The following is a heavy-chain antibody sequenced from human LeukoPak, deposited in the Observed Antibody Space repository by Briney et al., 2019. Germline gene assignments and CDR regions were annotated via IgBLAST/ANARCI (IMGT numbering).Heavy chain of an antibody. CDR2: IYYSGST. V-gene: IGHV4-59*01. D-gene: IGHD3-3*01. CDR1: GGSISSYY. Sequence: SETLSLTCTVSGGSISSYYWSWIRQPPGKGLEWIGYIYYSGSTNYNPSLKSRVTISVDTSKNQFSLKLSSVTAADTAVYYCARYYDFWSGLLHYGMDVWGQGTTVTVSS. J-gene: IGHJ6*02. CDR3: ARYYDFWSGLLHYGMDV.